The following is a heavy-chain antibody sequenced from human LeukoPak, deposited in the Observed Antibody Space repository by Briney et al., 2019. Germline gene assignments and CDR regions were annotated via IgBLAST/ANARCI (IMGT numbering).Heavy chain of an antibody. V-gene: IGHV1-2*02. CDR1: GYTFTGYY. Sequence: ASVKVSCKTSGYTFTGYYLHWVRQAPGQGLEWMGWINTDSGGTNYAQKFQARVSMTKDASISTAYMQLSRLRSEDTAVYYCASRVSGSSSITDYWGQGTLVTVSS. J-gene: IGHJ4*02. CDR2: INTDSGGT. D-gene: IGHD1-14*01. CDR3: ASRVSGSSSITDY.